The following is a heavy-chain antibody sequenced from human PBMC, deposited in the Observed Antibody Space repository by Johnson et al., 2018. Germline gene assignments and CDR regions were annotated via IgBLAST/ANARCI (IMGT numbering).Heavy chain of an antibody. Sequence: VQLVQSGGGLVQPGGSLRLSCAASGFAYSRSPMIWVRQAPGMGLEWVSTIIENGGDTWYADSVKGRFTISRDNSKNTLSLLMNTLRPEDTALFYCAKRVSDGTNPGYYYLDVWGKGTTVTVSS. J-gene: IGHJ6*03. CDR3: AKRVSDGTNPGYYYLDV. CDR2: IIENGGDT. D-gene: IGHD2-8*01. CDR1: GFAYSRSP. V-gene: IGHV3-23*04.